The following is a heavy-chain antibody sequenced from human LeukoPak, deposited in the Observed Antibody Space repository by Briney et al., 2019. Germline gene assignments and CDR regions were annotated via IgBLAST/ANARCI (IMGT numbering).Heavy chain of an antibody. CDR1: GGSISSSSYY. D-gene: IGHD3-22*01. J-gene: IGHJ3*02. CDR3: ARRLTIVVPRAHDDAFDI. Sequence: PSETLSLTCTVSGGSISSSSYYWGWIRQPPGKGLEWIGSIYYSGSTYYNPSLKSRVTISVDTSKNQFSLKLSSVTAADTAVYYCARRLTIVVPRAHDDAFDIWGQGTMVTVSS. V-gene: IGHV4-39*01. CDR2: IYYSGST.